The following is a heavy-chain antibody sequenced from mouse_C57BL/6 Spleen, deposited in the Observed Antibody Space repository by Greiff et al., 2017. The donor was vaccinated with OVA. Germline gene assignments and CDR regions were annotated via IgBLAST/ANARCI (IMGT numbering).Heavy chain of an antibody. CDR2: IDPSDSNT. J-gene: IGHJ4*01. V-gene: IGHV1-50*01. CDR1: GYTFTSYW. D-gene: IGHD1-1*01. Sequence: QVQLQQSGAELVKPGASVKLSCKASGYTFTSYWMQWVKQRPGQGLEWIGEIDPSDSNTNYNEKFKGKATLTVDTSSSTAYMQLSSLTSEDSAVYYCARQNYYSSSFYAMDYWGQGTSLTVSS. CDR3: ARQNYYSSSFYAMDY.